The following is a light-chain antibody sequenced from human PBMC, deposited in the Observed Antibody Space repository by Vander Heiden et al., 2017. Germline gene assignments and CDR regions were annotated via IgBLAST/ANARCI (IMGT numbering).Light chain of an antibody. CDR3: QVWYRSSDHVV. V-gene: IGLV3-21*02. CDR2: VDS. Sequence: SYVLTQPPSVSVAPGQTARTTCGGNNIGSKSVHWYQHKSAPAPVLLVYVDSRRPSGIPEGFSGSNYGNTATLTTSRVEAGDEADYYCQVWYRSSDHVVFGGGTKLTVL. CDR1: NIGSKS. J-gene: IGLJ2*01.